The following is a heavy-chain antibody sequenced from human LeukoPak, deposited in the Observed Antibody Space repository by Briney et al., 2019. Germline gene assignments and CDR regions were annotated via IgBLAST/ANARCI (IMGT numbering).Heavy chain of an antibody. D-gene: IGHD3-10*01. CDR1: GFTFSSYW. V-gene: IGHV3-74*01. Sequence: GGSLRLSCAASGFTFSSYWMHWVRQAPGKGLVWVSRINSDGSSTSYADSVKGRFTISRDNAKNALYLQMNSLRAEDTAVYYCARALITMVRGVSWFDPWGQGTLVTVSS. J-gene: IGHJ5*02. CDR3: ARALITMVRGVSWFDP. CDR2: INSDGSST.